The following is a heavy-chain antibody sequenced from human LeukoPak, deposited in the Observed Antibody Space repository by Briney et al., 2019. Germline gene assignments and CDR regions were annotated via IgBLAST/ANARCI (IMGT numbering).Heavy chain of an antibody. CDR2: IYSGGST. CDR3: ARSHSSSWPFDY. V-gene: IGHV3-66*01. D-gene: IGHD6-13*01. J-gene: IGHJ4*02. Sequence: GGSLRLSCAASGSTVSSNYMSWVRQAPGKGLEWVSVIYSGGSTYYADSVKGRFTISRDNSKNTLYLQINSLRAEDTAVYYCARSHSSSWPFDYWGQGTLVTVSS. CDR1: GSTVSSNY.